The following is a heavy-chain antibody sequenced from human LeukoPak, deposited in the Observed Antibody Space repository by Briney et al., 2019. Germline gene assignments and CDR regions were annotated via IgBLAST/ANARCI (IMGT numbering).Heavy chain of an antibody. CDR2: IYYSGST. CDR3: ARESHGSRFGAFDI. J-gene: IGHJ3*02. Sequence: PSETLSLICTVSGGSISSGGYYWSWIRQHPGKGLEWIGYIYYSGSTYYNPSLKSRVTISVDTSKNQFSLKLSSVTTADTAVYYCARESHGSRFGAFDIWGQGTMVTVSS. V-gene: IGHV4-31*03. CDR1: GGSISSGGYY. D-gene: IGHD3-10*01.